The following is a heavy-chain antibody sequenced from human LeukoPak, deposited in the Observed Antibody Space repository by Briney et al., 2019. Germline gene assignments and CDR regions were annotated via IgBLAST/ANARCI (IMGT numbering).Heavy chain of an antibody. V-gene: IGHV4-61*02. CDR1: GGSISSGSYY. D-gene: IGHD3-10*01. CDR3: ARRELLFRLGRDFDY. J-gene: IGHJ4*02. CDR2: IYTSGST. Sequence: SQTLSLTCTVSGGSISSGSYYWSWIRQPAGKGLEWIGRIYTSGSTNYNPSLESRVTISVDTSKNQFSLKLSSVTAADTAVYYCARRELLFRLGRDFDYWGQGTLVTVSS.